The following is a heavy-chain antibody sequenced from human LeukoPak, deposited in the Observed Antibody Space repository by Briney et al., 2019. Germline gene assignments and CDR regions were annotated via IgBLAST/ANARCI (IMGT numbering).Heavy chain of an antibody. V-gene: IGHV3-21*01. CDR3: ARTPAETDFDY. CDR1: GFTFSSYS. CDR2: ISSSSSYI. J-gene: IGHJ4*02. Sequence: GGSLRLSCAASGFTFSSYSMNWVRQAPGTGLEWVSSISSSSSYIDYADSVKGRFTISRDNAKNSVYLQMNSLRAEDTAVYYCARTPAETDFDYWGQGTLVTVSS.